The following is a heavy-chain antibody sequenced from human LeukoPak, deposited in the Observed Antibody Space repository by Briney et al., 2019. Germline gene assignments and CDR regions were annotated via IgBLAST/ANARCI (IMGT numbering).Heavy chain of an antibody. D-gene: IGHD2-8*02. Sequence: PGGSLRLSCAASGFTFSSYAMHWVRQAPGKGLEWVAVISYDGSNKYYADSVKGRFTISRDNSKNTLYLQMNSLRAEDTAVYYCVRGLVVDYWGHGSLVSVSS. V-gene: IGHV3-30*04. CDR2: ISYDGSNK. CDR3: VRGLVVDY. CDR1: GFTFSSYA. J-gene: IGHJ4*01.